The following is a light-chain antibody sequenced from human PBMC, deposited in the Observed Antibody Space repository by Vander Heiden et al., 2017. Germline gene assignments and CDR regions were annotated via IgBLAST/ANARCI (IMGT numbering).Light chain of an antibody. J-gene: IGKJ1*01. CDR3: QQSYSTPPT. CDR1: QSISSY. Sequence: DIQMTQSPSSLSASVGDRVTITCRASQSISSYLNWYQQKPGKAPKLLIYAASSLQSGVPSRFSGSGSGTDFTLTISSLQPEDFATYYCQQSYSTPPTFDQGTKVXIK. V-gene: IGKV1-39*01. CDR2: AAS.